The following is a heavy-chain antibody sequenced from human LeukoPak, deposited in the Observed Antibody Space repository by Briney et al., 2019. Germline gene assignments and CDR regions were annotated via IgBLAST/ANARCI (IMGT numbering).Heavy chain of an antibody. CDR1: GFTFSSYG. D-gene: IGHD2-15*01. J-gene: IGHJ4*02. CDR3: AKDPGYCSGGSCYGPDY. CDR2: ISGSGTST. Sequence: PGGSLRLSCAASGFTFSSYGMNWVRQAPGKGLEWVSTISGSGTSTYYADSVKGRFTISRDNSKNTLYLQMNSLRAEDTAVYYCAKDPGYCSGGSCYGPDYWGQGTLVTVSS. V-gene: IGHV3-23*01.